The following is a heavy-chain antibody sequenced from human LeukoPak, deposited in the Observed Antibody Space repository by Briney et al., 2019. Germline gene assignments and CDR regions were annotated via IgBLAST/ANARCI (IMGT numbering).Heavy chain of an antibody. CDR1: GGSISSYY. Sequence: SETLCLTCTVSGGSISSYYWSWIRQPPGKGLEWIGYVYYSGSTNYNPSLKSRVTISVDTSKNQFSLKLSSVTAADTAVYYCARGRDYYDFWSGSTPVFDYWGQGTLVTVSS. V-gene: IGHV4-59*08. D-gene: IGHD3-3*01. CDR2: VYYSGST. J-gene: IGHJ4*02. CDR3: ARGRDYYDFWSGSTPVFDY.